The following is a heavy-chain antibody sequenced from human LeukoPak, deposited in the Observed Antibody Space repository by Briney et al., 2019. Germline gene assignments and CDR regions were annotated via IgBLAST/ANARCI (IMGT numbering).Heavy chain of an antibody. Sequence: PGGSLRLSCAASGFTVSSYSMNWVRQAPGKGLEWVSSISSSSSYIYYADSVKGRFTISRDNAKNSLYLQMNSLRAEDTAVYYCARDYGYCSGGSCVNFDYWGQGTLVTVSS. CDR1: GFTVSSYS. J-gene: IGHJ4*02. CDR2: ISSSSSYI. D-gene: IGHD2-15*01. CDR3: ARDYGYCSGGSCVNFDY. V-gene: IGHV3-21*01.